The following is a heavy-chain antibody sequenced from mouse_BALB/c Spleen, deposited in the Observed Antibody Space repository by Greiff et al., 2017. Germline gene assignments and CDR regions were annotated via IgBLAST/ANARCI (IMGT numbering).Heavy chain of an antibody. D-gene: IGHD1-1*01. CDR3: ARSTTDWYFDV. V-gene: IGHV1-87*01. CDR2: IYPGDGDT. J-gene: IGHJ1*01. CDR1: GYTFTSYW. Sequence: VKLVESGAELARPGASVKLSCKASGYTFTSYWMQWVKQRPGQGLEWIGAIYPGDGDTRYTQKFKGKATLTADKSSSTAYMQLSSLASEDSAVYYCARSTTDWYFDVWGAGTTVTVSS.